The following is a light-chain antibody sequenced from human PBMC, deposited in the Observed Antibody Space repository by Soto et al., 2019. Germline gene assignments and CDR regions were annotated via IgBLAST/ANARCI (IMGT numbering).Light chain of an antibody. J-gene: IGKJ1*01. Sequence: EIELTQSPCTLSASPGERATLSCRASQSVSSTYLAWYQQKPGQAPRLLIYGASSRETGIPARFSGSGSGTDFTLTISSLQPEDFGVYYCQQSGSSPQTFGQGTKVDIK. V-gene: IGKV3-20*01. CDR2: GAS. CDR1: QSVSSTY. CDR3: QQSGSSPQT.